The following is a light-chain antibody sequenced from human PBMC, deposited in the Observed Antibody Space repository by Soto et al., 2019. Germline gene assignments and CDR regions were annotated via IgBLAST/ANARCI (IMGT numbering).Light chain of an antibody. J-gene: IGLJ3*02. CDR1: SSDIGGYNY. CDR2: QVF. CDR3: SSYTRTTTLVL. V-gene: IGLV2-14*01. Sequence: QSVLTQPASVAGSPGQSITISCTGTSSDIGGYNYVSWYQHLPGKAPKLIIYQVFTRPSGVSTRFSGSKSGNTAYLMISGLQAEDEADYYCSSYTRTTTLVLFGGGTKVTVL.